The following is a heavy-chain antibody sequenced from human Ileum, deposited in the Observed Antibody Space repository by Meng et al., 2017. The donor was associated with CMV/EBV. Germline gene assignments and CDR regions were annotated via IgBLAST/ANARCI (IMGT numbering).Heavy chain of an antibody. CDR2: INPNSGST. CDR1: GYTFTNNI. D-gene: IGHD5-18*01. V-gene: IGHV1-2*02. CDR3: ARIIVSRGYSFDY. J-gene: IGHJ4*02. Sequence: QGQLVQSAAEMKNPGASVKVSCKTSGYTFTNNIMSWVRQAPGQGLEWMGWINPNSGSTNYAQKFQGRVTMTRDTSISTAYMELNRLTSDDTAMYFCARIIVSRGYSFDYWGQGTLVTVSS.